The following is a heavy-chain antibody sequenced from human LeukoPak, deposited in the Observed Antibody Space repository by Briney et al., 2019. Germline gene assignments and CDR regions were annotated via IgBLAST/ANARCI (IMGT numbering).Heavy chain of an antibody. D-gene: IGHD3-3*01. J-gene: IGHJ4*02. V-gene: IGHV3-33*01. CDR1: GFTFSSYG. CDR2: IRYDGSNK. Sequence: PGGSLRLSCAASGFTFSSYGMHWVRQAPGKGLEWVAVIRYDGSNKYYADSVKGRFTISRDNSKNTLYLQMNSLRAEDTAVYYCARGGWSVYIGPYYFDYWGQGTLVTVSS. CDR3: ARGGWSVYIGPYYFDY.